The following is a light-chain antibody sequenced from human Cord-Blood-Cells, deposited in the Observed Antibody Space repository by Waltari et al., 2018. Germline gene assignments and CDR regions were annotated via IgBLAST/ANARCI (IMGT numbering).Light chain of an antibody. V-gene: IGLV2-23*02. Sequence: QSALPQPASVSGSPGQSITISCTGTSSDVGSYNLVSWYQQHPGKAPNLMIYEVSKRPSGVSNRFSGSKSGNTASLTISGLQAEDEADYYCCSYAGSSTFPRVFGGGTKLTVL. J-gene: IGLJ3*02. CDR1: SSDVGSYNL. CDR3: CSYAGSSTFPRV. CDR2: EVS.